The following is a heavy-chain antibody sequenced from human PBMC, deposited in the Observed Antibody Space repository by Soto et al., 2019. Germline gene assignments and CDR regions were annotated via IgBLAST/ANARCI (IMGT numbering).Heavy chain of an antibody. D-gene: IGHD3-10*01. CDR1: GGSISSYY. V-gene: IGHV4-59*01. CDR2: IYYSGST. J-gene: IGHJ6*02. Sequence: SETLSLTCTVSGGSISSYYWSWIRQPPGKGLEWIGYIYYSGSTNYNPSLKSRVTISVDTSKSQFSLKLSSVTAADTAVYYCARERMGAHYYGSGDPYYYYGMDVWGQGTTVTVSS. CDR3: ARERMGAHYYGSGDPYYYYGMDV.